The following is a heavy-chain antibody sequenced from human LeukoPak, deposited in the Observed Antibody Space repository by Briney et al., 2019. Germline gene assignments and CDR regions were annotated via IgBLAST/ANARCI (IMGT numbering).Heavy chain of an antibody. D-gene: IGHD3-22*01. J-gene: IGHJ3*02. V-gene: IGHV3-7*01. CDR1: GFTFSSSW. CDR2: IKQDGSEK. CDR3: ARDPDYYDSSLDAFDI. Sequence: GGSLRLSCAASGFTFSSSWMSWVRQAPGKGLEWVGNIKQDGSEKYYVDSVKGRFTISRDNAKNSLYLQMNSLRAEDTAVYYCARDPDYYDSSLDAFDIWGQGTMVTVSS.